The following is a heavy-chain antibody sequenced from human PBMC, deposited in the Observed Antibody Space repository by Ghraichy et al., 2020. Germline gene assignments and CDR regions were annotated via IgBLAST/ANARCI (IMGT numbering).Heavy chain of an antibody. CDR3: ASARGGGRRQTHSSWFDY. Sequence: SETLSLTCAVSGGSISSSNWWSWVRQPPGKGLEWIGEIYHSGSTNYNPSLKSRVTISVDKSKNQFSLKLSSVTAADTAVYYCASARGGGRRQTHSSWFDYWGQGTLVTVSS. CDR1: GGSISSSNW. D-gene: IGHD6-13*01. V-gene: IGHV4-4*02. J-gene: IGHJ4*02. CDR2: IYHSGST.